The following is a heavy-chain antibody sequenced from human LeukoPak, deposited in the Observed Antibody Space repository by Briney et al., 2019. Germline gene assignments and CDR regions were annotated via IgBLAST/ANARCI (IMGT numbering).Heavy chain of an antibody. CDR3: ARDGARITILYGMDV. CDR1: GYAFSSYV. J-gene: IGHJ6*02. V-gene: IGHV1-18*01. Sequence: ASVKVSCKASGYAFSSYVFSWVRQAPGQGLEWMGWISVYNGKTNLAEKFQGGVTMTTDTPTSTAYMELRSLRSDDTAVYYCARDGARITILYGMDVWGQGTTVTVSS. CDR2: ISVYNGKT. D-gene: IGHD3-3*01.